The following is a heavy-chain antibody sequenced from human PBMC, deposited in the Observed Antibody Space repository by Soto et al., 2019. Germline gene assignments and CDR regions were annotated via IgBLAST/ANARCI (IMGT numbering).Heavy chain of an antibody. D-gene: IGHD2-2*01. Sequence: SETLSLTCTVSGGSISSYYWSWIRQPPGKGLEWIGYIYYSGSTNYNPFLKSRVTISVDTSKNQFSLKLSSVTAADTAVYYCARQPSQLLYNWFDPWGQGTLVTVSS. CDR2: IYYSGST. V-gene: IGHV4-59*08. CDR1: GGSISSYY. J-gene: IGHJ5*02. CDR3: ARQPSQLLYNWFDP.